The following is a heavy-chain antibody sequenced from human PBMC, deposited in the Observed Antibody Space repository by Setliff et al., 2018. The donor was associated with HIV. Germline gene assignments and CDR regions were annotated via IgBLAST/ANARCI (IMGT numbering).Heavy chain of an antibody. J-gene: IGHJ3*02. CDR1: GGTFSSYA. CDR3: ARDRDYDSSHLDAFDI. D-gene: IGHD3-22*01. CDR2: IIPIFGTA. Sequence: SVKVSCKASGGTFSSYAISWVRQAPGQGLEWMGGIIPIFGTANYAQKFQGRVTITTDESTSTAYMELSSLRPEDTAVYYCARDRDYDSSHLDAFDIWGQGTMVTVSS. V-gene: IGHV1-69*05.